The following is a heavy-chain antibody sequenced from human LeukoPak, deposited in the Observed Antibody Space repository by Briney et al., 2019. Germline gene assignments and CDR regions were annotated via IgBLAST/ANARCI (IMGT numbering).Heavy chain of an antibody. J-gene: IGHJ4*02. CDR2: VYYTGDT. CDR1: GGSLTNYY. D-gene: IGHD5-12*01. Sequence: SETLSLTCTVSGGSLTNYYWSWIRQPPGKGLEWIAYVYYTGDTTYNPSLKSRVSISVDTSKNHFSLRLGSVTAADTAVYYCAGQPVAKYSFDYWGQGALVTVSS. V-gene: IGHV4-59*08. CDR3: AGQPVAKYSFDY.